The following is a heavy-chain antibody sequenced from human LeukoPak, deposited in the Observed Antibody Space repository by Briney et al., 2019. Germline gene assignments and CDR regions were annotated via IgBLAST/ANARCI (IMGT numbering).Heavy chain of an antibody. CDR3: ARLIDGSGTYNYWFDP. V-gene: IGHV5-51*01. J-gene: IGHJ5*02. Sequence: EESLKISCKGSGYSFSTYWIGWVRQMPGKGLEWMGIIYPGGSDTRYSPSFQGQVTISADKSISAAYLQWSSLKASDTAMYYCARLIDGSGTYNYWFDPWGQGTLVTVSS. CDR1: GYSFSTYW. D-gene: IGHD3-10*01. CDR2: IYPGGSDT.